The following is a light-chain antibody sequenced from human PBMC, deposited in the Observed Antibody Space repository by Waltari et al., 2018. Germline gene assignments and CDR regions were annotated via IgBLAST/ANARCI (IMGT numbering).Light chain of an antibody. V-gene: IGLV1-40*01. J-gene: IGLJ2*01. CDR2: DNS. CDR1: SPTIGAGYA. Sequence: QSVLTPPPSVSGAPGQTVTISCTGSSPTIGAGYAVHWYQQFPGTVPKLLIYDNSNRPSGVPARFSGSKSGASASLAITGLQGEDEADYYCQASDTSVRGVVFGGGTRLTVL. CDR3: QASDTSVRGVV.